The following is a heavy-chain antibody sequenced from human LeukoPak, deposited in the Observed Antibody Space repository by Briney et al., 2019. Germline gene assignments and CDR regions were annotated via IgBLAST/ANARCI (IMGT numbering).Heavy chain of an antibody. J-gene: IGHJ6*03. CDR3: ARQTGAYYYMDV. Sequence: SETLSLTCTFSGGSISSYYWSWIRQPAGKGLEWIGRIHSSGSTNYNPSLKSRVTISVDTSKNQFSLKLSSVTAADTAVYYCARQTGAYYYMDVWGKGTTVTVSS. D-gene: IGHD7-27*01. V-gene: IGHV4-4*07. CDR1: GGSISSYY. CDR2: IHSSGST.